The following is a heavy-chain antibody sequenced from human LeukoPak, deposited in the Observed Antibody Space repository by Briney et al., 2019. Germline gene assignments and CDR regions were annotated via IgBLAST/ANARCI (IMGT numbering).Heavy chain of an antibody. CDR1: GGSISSGDSY. D-gene: IGHD4-17*01. CDR3: ARGRADDGSVYFDY. V-gene: IGHV4-30-4*01. Sequence: SETLSLTCIVSGGSISSGDSYWSWIRQPPGKGLEWIGYIYHSGNTYYNPSLKSRIAISVDTSINQFSLKVTSVTAADTAVYYCARGRADDGSVYFDYWGQGTLVTVSS. J-gene: IGHJ4*02. CDR2: IYHSGNT.